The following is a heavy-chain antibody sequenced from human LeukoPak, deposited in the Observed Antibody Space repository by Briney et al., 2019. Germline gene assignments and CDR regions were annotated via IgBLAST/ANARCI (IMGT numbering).Heavy chain of an antibody. Sequence: PSETLSLTCTVSGASLSSFYWSWIRQPPGKGLEGSGYIYYSGITNYNPSLNSRVTMSVDTSKNQFSLKLSSVTAADTAVYYCATQGSGSRAAFDYWGQGTLVTVSS. D-gene: IGHD1-26*01. CDR2: IYYSGIT. CDR1: GASLSSFY. J-gene: IGHJ4*02. V-gene: IGHV4-59*08. CDR3: ATQGSGSRAAFDY.